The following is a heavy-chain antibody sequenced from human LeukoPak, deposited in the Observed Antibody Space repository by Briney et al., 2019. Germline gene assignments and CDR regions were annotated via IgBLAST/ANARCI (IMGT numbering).Heavy chain of an antibody. J-gene: IGHJ4*02. CDR2: IWPDGSNK. D-gene: IGHD3-10*01. CDR1: GFTFSDYG. V-gene: IGHV3-33*01. CDR3: VRASGIFDY. Sequence: GGSLRLSCAASGFTFSDYGIHWVRQAPGKGLEWVAVIWPDGSNKYYADSVKGRFIISRENSKNTLYLRMNSLRVEDTAVYYCVRASGIFDYWGEGTLVSVSS.